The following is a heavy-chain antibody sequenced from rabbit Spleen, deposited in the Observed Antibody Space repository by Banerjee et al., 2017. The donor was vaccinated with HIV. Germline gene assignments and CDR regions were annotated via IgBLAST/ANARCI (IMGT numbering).Heavy chain of an antibody. CDR1: GFDFSSDA. CDR2: IYNGDGST. V-gene: IGHV1S47*01. J-gene: IGHJ4*01. Sequence: EESGGDLVQPEGSLTLTCKVSGFDFSSDAMCWVRQAPGKRPEWIACIYNGDGSTYYASWVNGRFTISKTSSTAVTLQMTSLTGADTATYFCAREGGIVVAGAFNLWGPGTLVTVS. D-gene: IGHD4-1*01. CDR3: AREGGIVVAGAFNL.